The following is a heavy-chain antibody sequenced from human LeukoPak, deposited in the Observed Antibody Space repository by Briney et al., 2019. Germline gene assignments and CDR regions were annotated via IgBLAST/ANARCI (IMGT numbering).Heavy chain of an antibody. V-gene: IGHV1-2*06. D-gene: IGHD3-22*01. CDR3: ASRAYYYDSSGYFS. CDR1: GYTFTGYY. J-gene: IGHJ4*02. Sequence: ASVKVSCKASGYTFTGYYMHWVRQAPGQGLEWMGRINPNSGGTNYAQKFQGRVTMTRDTSIRPAYMELSRLRSDDTAVYYCASRAYYYDSSGYFSWGQGTLVTVSS. CDR2: INPNSGGT.